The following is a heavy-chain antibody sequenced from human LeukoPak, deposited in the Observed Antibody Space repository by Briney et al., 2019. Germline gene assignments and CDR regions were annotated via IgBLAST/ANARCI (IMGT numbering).Heavy chain of an antibody. J-gene: IGHJ4*02. CDR3: ARGSASRGGGSDFDY. CDR1: GFTFSSYE. V-gene: IGHV3-48*03. Sequence: PGGSLRLSRAASGFTFSSYEMNWVRQAPGKGLEWVSYISSSGSTIYYADSLKGRFTISRDNAKNSLYLQMNSLRAEDTAVYYCARGSASRGGGSDFDYWGQGTLVTVSS. D-gene: IGHD2-15*01. CDR2: ISSSGSTI.